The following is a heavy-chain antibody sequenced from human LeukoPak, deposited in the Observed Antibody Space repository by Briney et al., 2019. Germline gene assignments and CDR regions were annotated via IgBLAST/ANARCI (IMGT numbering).Heavy chain of an antibody. J-gene: IGHJ3*02. Sequence: KPSETLSLTCAVSGGSFSGYYWSWIRQPPGRGLEWIGEINHRGGTNYNPSLKSRVSISVDTSKNQFSLNLRSVTAADTAVYYCVRELAVARAAFDMWGQGTMVTVSS. CDR3: VRELAVARAAFDM. CDR2: INHRGGT. V-gene: IGHV4-34*01. D-gene: IGHD6-19*01. CDR1: GGSFSGYY.